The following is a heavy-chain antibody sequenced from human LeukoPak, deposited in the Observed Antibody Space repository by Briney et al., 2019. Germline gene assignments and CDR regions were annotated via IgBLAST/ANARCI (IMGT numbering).Heavy chain of an antibody. D-gene: IGHD3-10*01. CDR3: ARAAAYGSGSYSL. CDR2: INAGNGNT. J-gene: IGHJ4*02. Sequence: GASVKVSCKASGYTSTSYAMHWVRQAPGQRLEWMGWINAGNGNTKYSQKFQGRVTITRDTSASTAYMELSSLRSEDTAVYYCARAAAYGSGSYSLWGQGTLVTVSS. V-gene: IGHV1-3*01. CDR1: GYTSTSYA.